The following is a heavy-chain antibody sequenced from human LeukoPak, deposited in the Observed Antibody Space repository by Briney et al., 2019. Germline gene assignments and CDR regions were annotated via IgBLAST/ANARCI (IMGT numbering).Heavy chain of an antibody. CDR2: IYYSGST. CDR3: ARHKWLPAAPRPNWFDP. CDR1: GGSISSSSYY. D-gene: IGHD2-2*01. V-gene: IGHV4-39*01. J-gene: IGHJ5*02. Sequence: KPSETLSLTCTVSGGSISSSSYYWGWIRQPPGKGLEWIGSIYYSGSTYYNPSLKSRVTISVDTSKNQFSLKLSSVTAADTAVYYCARHKWLPAAPRPNWFDPWGQGTLVTVSS.